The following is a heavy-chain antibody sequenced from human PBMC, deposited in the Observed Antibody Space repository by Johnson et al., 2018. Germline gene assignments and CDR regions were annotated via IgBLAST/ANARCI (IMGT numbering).Heavy chain of an antibody. J-gene: IGHJ6*03. V-gene: IGHV3-30*18. CDR2: ISNDGTNK. CDR1: GFTLSSYG. Sequence: QVQLLETGGGVVQPGRSLRPSCAASGFTLSSYGMHWVRQAPGKGLEWVAVISNDGTNKFYADSVKGRFTLSRDNSKNTLYLPKNSLRTEDPAVYYCAKTYNYGWNYMDVWGKGTTVTVSS. D-gene: IGHD5-18*01. CDR3: AKTYNYGWNYMDV.